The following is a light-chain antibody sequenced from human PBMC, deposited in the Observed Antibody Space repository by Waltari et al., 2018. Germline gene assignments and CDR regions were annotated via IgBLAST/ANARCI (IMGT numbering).Light chain of an antibody. J-gene: IGKJ3*01. Sequence: EIQMTQSPSSLSASVGDRVTMTCRASQSSTNYLSWYHHKLGAAPNLLVYDASTLVSGVPSRFNGSGSGTEFTLTISSLQPEDLSTYYCLQTYSTLMFSFGPGTKVDL. V-gene: IGKV1-39*01. CDR1: QSSTNY. CDR3: LQTYSTLMFS. CDR2: DAS.